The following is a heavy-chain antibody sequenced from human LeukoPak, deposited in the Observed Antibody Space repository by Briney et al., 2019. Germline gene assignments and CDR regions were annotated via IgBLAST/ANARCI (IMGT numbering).Heavy chain of an antibody. CDR3: AKSGGYYYDSSGYWYFDY. CDR1: GFTFSSYA. V-gene: IGHV3-30*04. J-gene: IGHJ4*02. D-gene: IGHD3-22*01. CDR2: ISYDGSNK. Sequence: GGSLRLSCAASGFTFSSYAMHWVRQAPGKGLEWVAVISYDGSNKYYADSVKGRFTISRDNSKNTLYLQMNSLRAEDTAVYYCAKSGGYYYDSSGYWYFDYWGQGTLVTVSS.